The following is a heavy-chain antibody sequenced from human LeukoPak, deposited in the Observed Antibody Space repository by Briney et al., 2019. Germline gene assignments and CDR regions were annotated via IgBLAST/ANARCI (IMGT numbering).Heavy chain of an antibody. V-gene: IGHV3-64D*09. CDR2: ISSNGGST. CDR1: GFTFSSYA. J-gene: IGHJ4*02. CDR3: AREWGYGDPFGFFDY. Sequence: PGGSLRLSCSASGFTFSSYAMHWVRQAPGKGLEYVSAISSNGGSTYYADSVKGRFTISRDNSKNTLYLQMSSLRAEDTAVYYCAREWGYGDPFGFFDYWGQGTLVTVSS. D-gene: IGHD4-17*01.